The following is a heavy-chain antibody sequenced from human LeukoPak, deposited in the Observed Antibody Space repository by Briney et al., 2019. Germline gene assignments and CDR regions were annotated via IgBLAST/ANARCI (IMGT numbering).Heavy chain of an antibody. J-gene: IGHJ4*02. Sequence: PGGSLRLSCAASGFTFSSYAMSWVRQAPGKGLEWVSAISGSGGSTYYADSVKGRFTISRDNSKNTLYLQMNSLRAEDTAVYYCAKVRIAAAGTAGPGDYWGQRTLVTVSS. V-gene: IGHV3-23*01. CDR3: AKVRIAAAGTAGPGDY. CDR1: GFTFSSYA. D-gene: IGHD6-13*01. CDR2: ISGSGGST.